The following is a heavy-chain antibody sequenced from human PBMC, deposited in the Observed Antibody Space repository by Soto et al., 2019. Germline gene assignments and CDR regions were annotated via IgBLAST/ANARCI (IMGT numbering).Heavy chain of an antibody. J-gene: IGHJ5*02. V-gene: IGHV1-3*01. Sequence: GASVKVSGKASGYTFTSYAMHWVRQAPGQRLEWMGWINAGNGNTKYSQKFQGRVTITRDTSASTAYMELSSLRSEDTAVYYCARIGGSGRPLYHWGQGTLVTVSS. CDR1: GYTFTSYA. CDR2: INAGNGNT. CDR3: ARIGGSGRPLYH. D-gene: IGHD2-15*01.